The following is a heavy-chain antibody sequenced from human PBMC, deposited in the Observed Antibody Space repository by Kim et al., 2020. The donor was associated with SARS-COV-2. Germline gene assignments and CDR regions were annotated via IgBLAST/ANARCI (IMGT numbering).Heavy chain of an antibody. V-gene: IGHV4-39*01. CDR3: ARLRDPKPSYYDSSGYYYFDY. CDR2: MYYSGST. D-gene: IGHD3-22*01. J-gene: IGHJ4*02. Sequence: SETLSLTCSVSGGSISSRSYYWGWIRQPPGNGLEWIGSMYYSGSTYYNPSLKSRVTISVDMSENQVSLKLSSVTAADTAVYYCARLRDPKPSYYDSSGYYYFDYWGQGTLVTVSS. CDR1: GGSISSRSYY.